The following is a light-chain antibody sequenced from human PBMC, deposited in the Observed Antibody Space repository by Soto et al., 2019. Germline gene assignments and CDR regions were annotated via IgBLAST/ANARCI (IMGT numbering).Light chain of an antibody. J-gene: IGLJ3*02. CDR1: SSDVGGRDF. CDR3: SSYTNTATVV. CDR2: NVN. Sequence: QSVLTQVASVSGSPGQSITISCTGNSSDVGGRDFVSWYQQHPGKAPKLIIYNVNYRPSGVSDRFSGSKSGNTASLTISGLQADDEADYYCSSYTNTATVVFGGGTKVTVL. V-gene: IGLV2-14*03.